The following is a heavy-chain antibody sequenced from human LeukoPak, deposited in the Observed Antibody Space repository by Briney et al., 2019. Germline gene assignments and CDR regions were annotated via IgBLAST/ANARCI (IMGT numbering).Heavy chain of an antibody. CDR2: ISSSSSYI. D-gene: IGHD6-6*01. Sequence: PGGSLRLSCAASGFTFSSYSMNWVRQATGKGLEWVSSISSSSSYIYYADSVKGRFTISRDNAKNSLYLQMNSLRAEDTAVYYCARDHEYSSSSGLWGQGILVTVSS. V-gene: IGHV3-21*01. CDR3: ARDHEYSSSSGL. CDR1: GFTFSSYS. J-gene: IGHJ4*02.